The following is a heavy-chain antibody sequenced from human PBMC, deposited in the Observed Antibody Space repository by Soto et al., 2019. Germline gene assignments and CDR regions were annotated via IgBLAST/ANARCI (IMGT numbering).Heavy chain of an antibody. CDR2: IYYSGST. CDR1: GGSISSYY. V-gene: IGHV4-59*01. CDR3: ARDASFYSSSGIDY. Sequence: PSETLSLTCTVSGGSISSYYWSWIRQPPGKGLEWIGYIYYSGSTNYNPSLKCRVTISVDTSKNQFSLKLSSVTAADTAVYYCARDASFYSSSGIDYWGQGTLVTVSS. D-gene: IGHD6-13*01. J-gene: IGHJ4*02.